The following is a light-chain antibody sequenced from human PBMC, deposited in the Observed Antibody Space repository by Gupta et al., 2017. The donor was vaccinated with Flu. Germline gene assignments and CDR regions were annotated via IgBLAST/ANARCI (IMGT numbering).Light chain of an antibody. CDR3: QQYNNGPPLYT. J-gene: IGKJ2*01. CDR2: GAS. Sequence: EIVMTQSPATLSVSPGERATLSCRASQSVSSNLAWYQQKPGQAPRLLIYGASTRATGIKARFSGSGYGTEFTLTISSLQSEDFAVYYCQQYNNGPPLYTFGQGTKLEIK. V-gene: IGKV3-15*01. CDR1: QSVSSN.